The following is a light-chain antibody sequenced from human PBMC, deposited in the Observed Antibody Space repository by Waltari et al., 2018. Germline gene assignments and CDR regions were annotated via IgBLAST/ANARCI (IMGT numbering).Light chain of an antibody. V-gene: IGLV1-44*01. Sequence: QSVLTQPPSASGTPGQRVTISCSGSFSSIGSNAVNWYHQLPGTAPKLLIYTNSQRPSLVLDRFSGSKSGCLASLVISGLQSEDEADYYCAAWDDSLNGWVFGGGTKLTVL. J-gene: IGLJ3*02. CDR2: TNS. CDR1: FSSIGSNA. CDR3: AAWDDSLNGWV.